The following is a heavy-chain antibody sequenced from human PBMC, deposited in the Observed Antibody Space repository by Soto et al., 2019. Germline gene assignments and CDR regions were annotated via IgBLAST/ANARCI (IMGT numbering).Heavy chain of an antibody. CDR1: GGTFNVYT. CDR2: IIPMLAIT. D-gene: IGHD6-13*01. CDR3: ARGSWSGETVDI. V-gene: IGHV1-69*02. Sequence: QVQLVQSGAEVKKPGSSVKVSCKASGGTFNVYTIIWVRQAPGQGLEWMGRIIPMLAITNYAQRFQGRVTLTADTSTTTAYMELSSLTSEDTAVYYGARGSWSGETVDIWGQGTLVTGSS. J-gene: IGHJ3*02.